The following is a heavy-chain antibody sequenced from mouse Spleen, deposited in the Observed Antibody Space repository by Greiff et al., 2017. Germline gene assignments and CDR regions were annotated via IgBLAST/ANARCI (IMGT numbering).Heavy chain of an antibody. CDR2: INPSSGYT. J-gene: IGHJ3*01. CDR1: GYTFTSYT. D-gene: IGHD2-1*01. V-gene: IGHV1-4*01. Sequence: VKLVESGAELVRPGASVKMSCKASGYTFTSYTMHWVKQRPGQGLEWIGYINPSSGYTKYNQKFKDKATLTADKTSSTAYMQLSSLTSEDSAVYYCGRGDGKSFAYWGQGTLVTVSA. CDR3: GRGDGKSFAY.